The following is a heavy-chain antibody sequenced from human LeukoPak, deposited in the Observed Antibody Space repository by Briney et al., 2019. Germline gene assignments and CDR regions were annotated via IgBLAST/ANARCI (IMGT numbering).Heavy chain of an antibody. CDR2: ISAYNGNT. D-gene: IGHD1-1*01. Sequence: ATVKVSCKASGYTFTSYGISWVRQAPGQGLEWMGWISAYNGNTNYAQKLQGRVTMTTDTSTSTAYMELRSLRSDDTAVYYCAKVRNDLESDYWGQGTLVTVSS. CDR3: AKVRNDLESDY. CDR1: GYTFTSYG. J-gene: IGHJ4*02. V-gene: IGHV1-18*01.